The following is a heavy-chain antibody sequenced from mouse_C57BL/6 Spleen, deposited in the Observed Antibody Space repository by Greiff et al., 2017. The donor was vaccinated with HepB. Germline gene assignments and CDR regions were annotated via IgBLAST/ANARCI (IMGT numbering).Heavy chain of an antibody. Sequence: QVQLQQSGAELAKPGASVKLSCKASGYTFTSYWMHWVKQRPGQGLEWMGYINPSSGYTKYNQKFKDKATLTADKSSSTAYMQLSSLTYEDSAVYYCARSGDSSGYWFAYWGQGTLVTVSA. CDR3: ARSGDSSGYWFAY. D-gene: IGHD3-2*02. V-gene: IGHV1-7*01. CDR1: GYTFTSYW. CDR2: INPSSGYT. J-gene: IGHJ3*01.